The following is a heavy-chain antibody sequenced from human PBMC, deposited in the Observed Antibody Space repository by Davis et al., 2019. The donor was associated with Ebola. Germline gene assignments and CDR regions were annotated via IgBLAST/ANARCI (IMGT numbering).Heavy chain of an antibody. CDR2: IYYSGST. CDR3: ARGRTGYSSSWRYYYYGMDV. Sequence: SETLSLTCTVSGGSISSDSYYWSWIRQPPGKGLEWIGYIYYSGSTNYNPSLKSRVTISVDTSKNQFSLKLSSVTAADTAVYYCARGRTGYSSSWRYYYYGMDVWGQGTTVTVSS. CDR1: GGSISSDSYY. J-gene: IGHJ6*02. V-gene: IGHV4-61*01. D-gene: IGHD6-13*01.